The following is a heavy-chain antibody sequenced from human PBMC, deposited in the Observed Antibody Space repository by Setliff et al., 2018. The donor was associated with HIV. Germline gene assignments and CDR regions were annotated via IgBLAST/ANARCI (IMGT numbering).Heavy chain of an antibody. CDR2: ISTSSSFI. CDR1: GFTFSSYS. J-gene: IGHJ4*02. CDR3: AGGYCSGGSCYPRDY. V-gene: IGHV3-21*01. D-gene: IGHD2-15*01. Sequence: NPGGSLRLSCAASGFTFSSYSMNWVRQAPGKGLEWVSSISTSSSFIYYAASVKGRFTISRDDAKNSLYLQMNSLRAEDTAVYYCAGGYCSGGSCYPRDYWGPGTLVTVSS.